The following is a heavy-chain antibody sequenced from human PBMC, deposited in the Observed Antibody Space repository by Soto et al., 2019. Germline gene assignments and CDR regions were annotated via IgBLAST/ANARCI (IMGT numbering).Heavy chain of an antibody. D-gene: IGHD3-9*01. CDR2: IKQDGSEK. V-gene: IGHV3-7*01. Sequence: EVQLVESGGGLVQPGGSLRLSCAASGFTFTTHWMTWVRQAPGKGLEWVTNIKQDGSEKHYVDSVKGRFTISRDNAKNSLYLQMDSLRAEDTAMYYCARQGQFDWPAAWFDYWGQGALVTVPS. CDR3: ARQGQFDWPAAWFDY. CDR1: GFTFTTHW. J-gene: IGHJ4*02.